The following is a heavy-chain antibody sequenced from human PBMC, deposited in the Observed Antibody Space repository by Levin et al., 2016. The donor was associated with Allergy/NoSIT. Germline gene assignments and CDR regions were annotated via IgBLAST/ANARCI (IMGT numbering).Heavy chain of an antibody. D-gene: IGHD2-15*01. V-gene: IGHV3-53*04. Sequence: GGSLRLSCAASGFTVSSNYMSWVRQAPGKGLEWVSVIYSGGSTYYADSVKGRFTISRHNSKNTLYLQMNSLRAEDTAVYYCAGGHCSGGSCFLTFDYWGQGTLVTVSS. CDR2: IYSGGST. J-gene: IGHJ4*02. CDR1: GFTVSSNY. CDR3: AGGHCSGGSCFLTFDY.